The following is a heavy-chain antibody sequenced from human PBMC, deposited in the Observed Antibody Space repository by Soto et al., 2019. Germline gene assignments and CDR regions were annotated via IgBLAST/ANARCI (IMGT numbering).Heavy chain of an antibody. CDR3: ARGATHGSSWYFWFDP. V-gene: IGHV1-69*01. J-gene: IGHJ5*02. Sequence: QVQLVQSGAEVRMPGSSVKVSCKASGGTFSTYPMNWVRQAPGQGLEWMGGIIPLFGTTNYAQKFKGRVTITADESTSTAYMELSSLRAEDAAVYSCARGATHGSSWYFWFDPWGQGTLVTVSS. CDR2: IIPLFGTT. D-gene: IGHD6-13*01. CDR1: GGTFSTYP.